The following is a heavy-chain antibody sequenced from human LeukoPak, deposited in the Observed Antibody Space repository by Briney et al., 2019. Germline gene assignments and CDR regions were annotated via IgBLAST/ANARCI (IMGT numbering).Heavy chain of an antibody. J-gene: IGHJ4*02. CDR2: IYYSGST. CDR1: GGSISSYY. CDR3: AGVYYYGSGSYFY. D-gene: IGHD3-10*01. Sequence: PSGTLSLTCTVSGGSISSYYWSWIRQPPGKGLEWIGYIYYSGSTNYNPSLKSRVTISVDTSKNQFSLKLSSVTAADTAVYYCAGVYYYGSGSYFYWGQGTLVTVSS. V-gene: IGHV4-59*01.